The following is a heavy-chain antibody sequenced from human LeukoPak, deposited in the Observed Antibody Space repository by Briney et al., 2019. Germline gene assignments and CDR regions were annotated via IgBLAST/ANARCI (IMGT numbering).Heavy chain of an antibody. CDR3: ARGGGGSYYHLLDY. J-gene: IGHJ4*02. V-gene: IGHV3-21*01. Sequence: GGSLRLSCAASGFTFSSYSMNWVRQAPGKGLEWVSSISSSSNYIYYADSVKGRFTNSRDNAKNSLYLQMNSLRAEDTAVYYCARGGGGSYYHLLDYWGQGTLVTVSS. CDR2: ISSSSNYI. D-gene: IGHD1-26*01. CDR1: GFTFSSYS.